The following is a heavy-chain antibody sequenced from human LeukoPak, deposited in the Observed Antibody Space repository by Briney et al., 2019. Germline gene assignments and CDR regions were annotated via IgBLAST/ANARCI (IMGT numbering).Heavy chain of an antibody. CDR1: GGSISSYY. CDR2: IYTSGST. CDR3: AREDMITFGGVIVT. Sequence: SETLSLTCTVSGGSISSYYWSWIRQPAGKGLEWIGRIYTSGSTNYNPSLKSRVTMSVDTPKNQFSLKLSSVTAADTAVYYCAREDMITFGGVIVTWGQGTLVTVSS. D-gene: IGHD3-16*02. V-gene: IGHV4-4*07. J-gene: IGHJ5*02.